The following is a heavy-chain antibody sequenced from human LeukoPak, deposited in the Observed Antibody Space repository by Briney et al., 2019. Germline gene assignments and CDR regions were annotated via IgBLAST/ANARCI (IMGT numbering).Heavy chain of an antibody. CDR1: GFPFSSYG. CDR3: ASGGPTRGTPDY. V-gene: IGHV3-30*02. D-gene: IGHD1-26*01. CDR2: LRKDATYS. J-gene: IGHJ4*02. Sequence: PGGSLRLSCAASGFPFSSYGRSWVRQPPDKGLEWVAYLRKDATYSNYADSVRGRFTISRDNSKNTLDLQMSSLGVEDAAVYYCASGGPTRGTPDYWGQGTLATVSS.